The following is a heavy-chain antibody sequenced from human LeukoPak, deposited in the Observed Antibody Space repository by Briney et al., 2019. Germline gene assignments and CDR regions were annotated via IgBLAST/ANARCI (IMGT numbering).Heavy chain of an antibody. V-gene: IGHV3-30*04. CDR3: ATVGSGWSGDY. Sequence: GGSLRLSCAASGFTFSSYSMHWVRQAPGKGLEWVARISYDESNKYYADSVKGRFTISRDNSKNTLYLQMNSLRPDDTAVYYCATVGSGWSGDYWGQGTLVTVSS. J-gene: IGHJ4*02. CDR1: GFTFSSYS. CDR2: ISYDESNK. D-gene: IGHD6-13*01.